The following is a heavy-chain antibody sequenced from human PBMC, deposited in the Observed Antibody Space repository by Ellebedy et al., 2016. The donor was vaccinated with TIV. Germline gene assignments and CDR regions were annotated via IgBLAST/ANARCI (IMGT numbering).Heavy chain of an antibody. Sequence: GESLKISCAASGFTFSNYAMHWVRQAPGKGLEWVAAISFDGKYKYHTDSVKGRFTISRDNSKNTLFLQMNSLRPDDTAVYFCVRDGIIPIANFYFDYWGRGALVTAAS. D-gene: IGHD3-3*01. V-gene: IGHV3-30*04. CDR2: ISFDGKYK. CDR1: GFTFSNYA. J-gene: IGHJ4*02. CDR3: VRDGIIPIANFYFDY.